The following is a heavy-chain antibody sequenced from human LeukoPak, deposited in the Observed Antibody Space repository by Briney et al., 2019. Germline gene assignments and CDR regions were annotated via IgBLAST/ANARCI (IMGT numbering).Heavy chain of an antibody. D-gene: IGHD1-26*01. CDR2: INPNSGGT. V-gene: IGHV1-2*02. CDR1: GYTFTGYY. Sequence: ASVKVSCKASGYTFTGYYMHWVRQAPGQGLEWMGWINPNSGGTNYAQKFQGRVTMTRDTSISTAYMELSRLRSDDTAVYYCARAYQWELLPFDYWGQGTLVTVSS. CDR3: ARAYQWELLPFDY. J-gene: IGHJ4*02.